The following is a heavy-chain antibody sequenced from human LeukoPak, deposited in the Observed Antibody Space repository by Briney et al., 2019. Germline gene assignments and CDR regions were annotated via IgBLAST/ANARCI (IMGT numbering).Heavy chain of an antibody. Sequence: SETLSLTCTVSGGSVSSRSSYWNWIRPPPGKGLEWIACIYYSGITNYNPSLKSRVTISVHKSKNQFSLKLSSVTAADTAVYYCARDQAGSPNDWFDPWGQGTLVTVSS. CDR3: ARDQAGSPNDWFDP. CDR1: GGSVSSRSSY. D-gene: IGHD1-26*01. CDR2: IYYSGIT. J-gene: IGHJ5*02. V-gene: IGHV4-61*01.